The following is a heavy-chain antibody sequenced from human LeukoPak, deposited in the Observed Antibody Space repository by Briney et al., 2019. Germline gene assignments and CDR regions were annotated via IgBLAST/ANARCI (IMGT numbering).Heavy chain of an antibody. Sequence: SQTLSLTCAIPGDSVSTNSAAWNWIRQSPSRGLEWLGRTYYRSKWYYDYALSVKSRITINPDTSKNQFSLQLNSVTPEDTAVYYCVRGITGVGYYFDYWGQGTLVTVSA. D-gene: IGHD6-19*01. CDR1: GDSVSTNSAA. CDR2: TYYRSKWYY. J-gene: IGHJ4*02. CDR3: VRGITGVGYYFDY. V-gene: IGHV6-1*01.